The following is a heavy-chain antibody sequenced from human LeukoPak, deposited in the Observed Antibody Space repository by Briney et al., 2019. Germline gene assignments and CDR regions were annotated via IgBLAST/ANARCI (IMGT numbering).Heavy chain of an antibody. CDR2: IIPIFGTA. D-gene: IGHD3-3*01. V-gene: IGHV1-69*13. J-gene: IGHJ4*02. CDR3: AREGLYYDFWSGYYTLYYYFDY. Sequence: SVKVSCTASGGTFSSYAISWVRQAPGQGLEWMGGIIPIFGTANYAQKFQGRVTITADESTSTAYMELSSLRSEDTAVYYCAREGLYYDFWSGYYTLYYYFDYWGQGTLVTVSS. CDR1: GGTFSSYA.